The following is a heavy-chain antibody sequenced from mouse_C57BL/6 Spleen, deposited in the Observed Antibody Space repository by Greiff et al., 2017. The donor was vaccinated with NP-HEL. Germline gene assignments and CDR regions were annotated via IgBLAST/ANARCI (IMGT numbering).Heavy chain of an antibody. J-gene: IGHJ3*01. V-gene: IGHV1-76*01. CDR2: IYPGSGNT. Sequence: VQLQQSGAELVRPGASVKLSCKASGYTFTDYYINWVKQRPGQGLEWIARIYPGSGNTYYNEKFKGKATLTAEKSSSTAYMQLSSLTSEDSAVYFCGRPYYDYDPAWFAYWGQGTLVTVSA. CDR1: GYTFTDYY. D-gene: IGHD2-4*01. CDR3: GRPYYDYDPAWFAY.